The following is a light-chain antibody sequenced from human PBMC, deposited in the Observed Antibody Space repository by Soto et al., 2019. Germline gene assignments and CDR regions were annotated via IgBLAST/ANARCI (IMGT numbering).Light chain of an antibody. J-gene: IGLJ1*01. V-gene: IGLV2-14*01. CDR1: SSDVGGYKY. CDR2: EVT. CDR3: ISYTSSNTYV. Sequence: SVLTQPASVSGSPGQSITISCTGTSSDVGGYKYVSWYQQHPGKVPKLMIYEVTNRPSGVSNRFSGSKSGNTASLTISGLQAEDEADYYCISYTSSNTYVFGTGTKVTVL.